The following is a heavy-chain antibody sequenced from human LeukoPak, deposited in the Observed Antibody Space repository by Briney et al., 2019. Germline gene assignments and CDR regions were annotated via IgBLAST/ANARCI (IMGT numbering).Heavy chain of an antibody. CDR2: IYTSGST. D-gene: IGHD4-11*01. Sequence: SETLSLTCTVSGGSVSSGGTYYWSWIRQPAGKGLEWIGRIYTSGSTNYNPSLKSRVTISVDTSKNQFSLKLSSVTAADTAVYYCARTYSNYGGSYYYYYMDVWGKGTTVTVSS. J-gene: IGHJ6*03. CDR3: ARTYSNYGGSYYYYYMDV. CDR1: GGSVSSGGTYY. V-gene: IGHV4-61*02.